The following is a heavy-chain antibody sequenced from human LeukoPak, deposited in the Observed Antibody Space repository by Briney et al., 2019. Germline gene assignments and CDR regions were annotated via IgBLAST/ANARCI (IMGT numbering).Heavy chain of an antibody. CDR1: GFTFSSYA. V-gene: IGHV3-30-3*01. J-gene: IGHJ4*02. CDR2: ISYDGSNK. CDR3: ARDAADEGSIDY. Sequence: PGGSLRLSCAASGFTFSSYAMHWVRQAPGKGLEWVAVISYDGSNKYYADSVKGRFTISRDNSKNTLYLQMNSLRAEDTAVYYCARDAADEGSIDYWGQGTLVTFSS. D-gene: IGHD2-2*01.